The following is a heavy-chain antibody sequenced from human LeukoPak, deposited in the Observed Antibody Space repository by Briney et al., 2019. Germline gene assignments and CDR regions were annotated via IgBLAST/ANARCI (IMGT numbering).Heavy chain of an antibody. CDR3: ARPDRYIGHDHYMDV. CDR1: GGSITSSSYY. CDR2: IYYSGST. V-gene: IGHV4-39*01. J-gene: IGHJ6*03. D-gene: IGHD5-24*01. Sequence: SETLSLTCTVSGGSITSSSYYWGWIRQPPGEGLEWIGSIYYSGSTYYNPSLKSRVTISVDTSKNQFSLKLRSVTAADTAVYYCARPDRYIGHDHYMDVWGKGTTVTVSS.